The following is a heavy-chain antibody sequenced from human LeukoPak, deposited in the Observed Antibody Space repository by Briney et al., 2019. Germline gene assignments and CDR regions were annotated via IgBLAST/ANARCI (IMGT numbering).Heavy chain of an antibody. D-gene: IGHD2-2*01. CDR2: INPNSGGT. J-gene: IGHJ4*02. V-gene: IGHV1-2*02. CDR1: GYTFTDYF. Sequence: ASVKVSCKASGYTFTDYFMHWVRQAPGQGLEWMGWINPNSGGTNYAQKFQGRVTMTRDTSISTADMELSRLRSDDTAVYYCARGGVVPTARHSDYWGQGTLVTVSS. CDR3: ARGGVVPTARHSDY.